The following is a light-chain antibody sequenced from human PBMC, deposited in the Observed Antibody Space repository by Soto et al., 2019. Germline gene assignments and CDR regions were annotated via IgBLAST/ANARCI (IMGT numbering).Light chain of an antibody. J-gene: IGKJ1*01. V-gene: IGKV1-5*03. CDR3: QNYNSYSEE. Sequence: DIQITQSPSTLSASVGDTVTVTCRASQSVSGWLAWYQQKPGEAPKLLIYKASTLKSGVPSRFSGSGSGTEFTLTISSLQPDDFATYYCQNYNSYSEEFGQGTKVDIK. CDR2: KAS. CDR1: QSVSGW.